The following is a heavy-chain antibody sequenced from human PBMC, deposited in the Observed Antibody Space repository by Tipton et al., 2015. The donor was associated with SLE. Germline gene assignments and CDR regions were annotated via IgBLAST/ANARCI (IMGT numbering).Heavy chain of an antibody. CDR1: GGSISRGGYY. V-gene: IGHV4-31*03. Sequence: TLSLTCTVSGGSISRGGYYWSWIRQHPGKGLEWIGYINYSVSTYYKPSLKSRVTISVDTSRNQFSPKLSSVTAADTAVHYCARGKDIWGQGTTFTVSS. J-gene: IGHJ3*02. CDR2: INYSVST. CDR3: ARGKDI.